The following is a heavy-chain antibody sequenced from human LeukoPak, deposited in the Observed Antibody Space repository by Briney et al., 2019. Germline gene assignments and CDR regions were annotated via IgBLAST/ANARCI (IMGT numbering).Heavy chain of an antibody. CDR2: IYTSGST. J-gene: IGHJ5*02. V-gene: IGHV4-4*07. CDR3: ARLGFSTIFGAGGWFDP. CDR1: GGSISSYY. Sequence: SETLSLTCTVSGGSISSYYWSWIRQPAGKGLEWIGRIYTSGSTNYNPSLKSRVTMSVDTSKNQFSLKLSSVTAADTAAYYCARLGFSTIFGAGGWFDPWGQGTLVTVSS. D-gene: IGHD3-3*01.